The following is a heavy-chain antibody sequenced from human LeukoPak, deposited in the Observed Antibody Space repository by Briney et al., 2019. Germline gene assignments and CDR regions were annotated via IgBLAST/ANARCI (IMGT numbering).Heavy chain of an antibody. D-gene: IGHD4-17*01. CDR1: GFTFSNYS. CDR2: IRSSGGTT. CDR3: AKRSGYGDFDY. V-gene: IGHV3-23*01. J-gene: IGHJ4*02. Sequence: TGGSLRLSCAASGFTFSNYSMNWVRQAPGKGLEWVSGIRSSGGTTYYADSVKGRFTISRDNSKNTLYLQMISLRAEDTAVYYCAKRSGYGDFDYWGQGTLVTVSS.